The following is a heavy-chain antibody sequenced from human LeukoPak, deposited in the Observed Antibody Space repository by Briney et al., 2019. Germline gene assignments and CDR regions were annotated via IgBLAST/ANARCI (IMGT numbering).Heavy chain of an antibody. CDR2: INPSGGST. V-gene: IGHV1-46*01. D-gene: IGHD1-26*01. CDR3: AMGVGTNTGYMDV. J-gene: IGHJ6*03. Sequence: ASVKVSCMASGYTLTSHYMHWVRQAPGQGPEWMGIINPSGGSTTYAQKFQGRVTMTRDTSTSTVYMELSSLRSEDTAVYYCAMGVGTNTGYMDVWGKGTTVTVSS. CDR1: GYTLTSHY.